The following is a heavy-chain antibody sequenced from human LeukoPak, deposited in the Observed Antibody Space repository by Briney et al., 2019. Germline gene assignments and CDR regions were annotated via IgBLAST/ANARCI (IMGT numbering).Heavy chain of an antibody. D-gene: IGHD6-6*01. V-gene: IGHV3-21*01. CDR1: GFTFSSYS. Sequence: GGSLRLSCAASGFTFSSYSMNWVRQAPGKGLEWVSSISSSSSYIYYADSVKGRFTISRDNSKNTLYLQMNSLRAEDTAVYYCARTLIEYSVSSCYFDYWGQGTLVTVSS. CDR3: ARTLIEYSVSSCYFDY. J-gene: IGHJ4*02. CDR2: ISSSSSYI.